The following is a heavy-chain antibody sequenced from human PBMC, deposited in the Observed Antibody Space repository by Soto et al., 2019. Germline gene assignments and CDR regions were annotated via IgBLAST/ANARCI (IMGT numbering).Heavy chain of an antibody. CDR1: GFTFSSYG. V-gene: IGHV3-33*01. J-gene: IGHJ4*02. D-gene: IGHD3-22*01. CDR3: ARGGIFMIVVAPFDY. Sequence: LRLSCAASGFTFSSYGMHWVRQAPGKGLEWVAVIWYDGSNKYYADSVKGRFTISRDNSKNTLYLQMNRLRAEDTAVYYCARGGIFMIVVAPFDYWGQGTLVTVSS. CDR2: IWYDGSNK.